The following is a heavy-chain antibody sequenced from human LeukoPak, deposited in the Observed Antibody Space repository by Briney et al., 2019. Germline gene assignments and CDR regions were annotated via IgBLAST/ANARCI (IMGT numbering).Heavy chain of an antibody. D-gene: IGHD1-26*01. V-gene: IGHV1-24*01. CDR1: GYTLTVLS. CDR3: ATGGGTSFYYYYYMDV. Sequence: ASVKVSCKVSGYTLTVLSMHWVRQAPGKGLEWMGGCDPEDGETIYAQKFQGRVTMAEDTSTATAYMELSSLRSEDTAVYYCATGGGTSFYYYYYMDVWGKGTTVTVSS. J-gene: IGHJ6*03. CDR2: CDPEDGET.